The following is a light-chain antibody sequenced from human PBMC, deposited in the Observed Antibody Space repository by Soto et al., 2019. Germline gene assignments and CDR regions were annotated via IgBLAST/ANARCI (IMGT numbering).Light chain of an antibody. V-gene: IGKV3-20*01. CDR3: QQYGSSRT. J-gene: IGKJ1*01. Sequence: EIVMTQSPATLSVSPGERATLSCRASGTVSSSYLAWYQQKPGQDPRVLIYGASSRATGIPDRFSGSGSGTDFTLTISRLEPEDFAVYYCQQYGSSRTFGQGTKVDIK. CDR2: GAS. CDR1: GTVSSSY.